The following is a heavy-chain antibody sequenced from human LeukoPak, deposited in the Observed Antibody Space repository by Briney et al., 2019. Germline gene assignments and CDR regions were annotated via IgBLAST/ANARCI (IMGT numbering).Heavy chain of an antibody. V-gene: IGHV4-59*01. J-gene: IGHJ4*02. CDR1: GGSISRYY. D-gene: IGHD5-24*01. CDR2: IYYSGST. Sequence: PETLSLTCTVSGGSISRYYWSWIRQPPGKGLEWIGYIYYSGSTNYNPSLKSRVTISVDTSKNQFSLKLSSVTAADTAVYYCARAPGRDGYNYYFDYWGQGTLVTVSS. CDR3: ARAPGRDGYNYYFDY.